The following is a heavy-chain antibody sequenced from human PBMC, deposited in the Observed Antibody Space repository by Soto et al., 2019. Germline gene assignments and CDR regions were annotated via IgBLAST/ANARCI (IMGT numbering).Heavy chain of an antibody. CDR3: ARHYINGWSTAY. D-gene: IGHD6-19*01. V-gene: IGHV4-39*01. CDR2: VYYTGST. Sequence: QVPLQESGPGLVKASETLSLTCTVSGGSISSSRYYWGWIHQPPGKGLEWIGSVYYTGSTYYNPSLKSRVSLSVDTSKNQFSLNLSSVTAADTAVYYCARHYINGWSTAYWGQGTLVTVSS. J-gene: IGHJ4*02. CDR1: GGSISSSRYY.